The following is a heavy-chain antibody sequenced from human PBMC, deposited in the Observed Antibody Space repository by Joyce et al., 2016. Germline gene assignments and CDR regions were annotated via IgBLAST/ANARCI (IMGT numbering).Heavy chain of an antibody. D-gene: IGHD6-6*01. CDR3: AKVAEGSAVYFYYMDV. Sequence: EVQLLESGGGLVQSAGSLRLSCAASGFTFSSYAMSWVRQATGKGLEWVSVISGSGVSINDADSVNGRFTFSRDNSKNTLYLQMNSLRAEDTAVYYCAKVAEGSAVYFYYMDVWGKGTTVTVSS. J-gene: IGHJ6*03. CDR2: ISGSGVSI. V-gene: IGHV3-23*01. CDR1: GFTFSSYA.